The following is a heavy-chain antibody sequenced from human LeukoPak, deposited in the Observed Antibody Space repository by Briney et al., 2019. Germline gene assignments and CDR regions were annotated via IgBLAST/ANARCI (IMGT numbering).Heavy chain of an antibody. Sequence: SETLSLTCAVYGGSFSDYYWSWIRQPPGKGLEWIGEINHSGSTNYNPSLKSRVTISVDTSKNQFSLKLSSVTAADTAVYYCARDPTTVTKGLDIWGQGTMVTVSS. CDR3: ARDPTTVTKGLDI. V-gene: IGHV4-34*01. J-gene: IGHJ3*02. D-gene: IGHD4-17*01. CDR2: INHSGST. CDR1: GGSFSDYY.